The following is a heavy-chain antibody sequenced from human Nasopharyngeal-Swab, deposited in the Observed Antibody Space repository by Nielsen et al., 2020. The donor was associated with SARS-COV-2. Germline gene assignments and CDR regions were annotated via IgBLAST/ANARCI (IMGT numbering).Heavy chain of an antibody. D-gene: IGHD2-2*01. Sequence: GSLRLSCAVSGCSISSSYWWSWVRQPPGKGLEWIGEISHNGNANYHPSLKSRVTISLDESRNQFSLNLNSVTAADTAVYYCARSRRGAFDYWGQGTLVTVSS. CDR2: ISHNGNA. V-gene: IGHV4-4*02. J-gene: IGHJ4*02. CDR1: GCSISSSYW. CDR3: ARSRRGAFDY.